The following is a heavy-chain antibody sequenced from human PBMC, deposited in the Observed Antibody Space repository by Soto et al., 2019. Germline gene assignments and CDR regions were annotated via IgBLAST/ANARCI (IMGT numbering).Heavy chain of an antibody. V-gene: IGHV1-69*01. Sequence: QVQLVQSGAEVKKPGSSVKVSCKASGGTFSSYAISWVRQAPGQGLEWMGGIIPIFGTANYAQKFKGRVTITADESTSTAYMELGSLRSEETAVYYCARDPEDRAMVGGDYYYYGMDVWGQGTTVTVSS. CDR3: ARDPEDRAMVGGDYYYYGMDV. J-gene: IGHJ6*02. CDR2: IIPIFGTA. CDR1: GGTFSSYA. D-gene: IGHD5-18*01.